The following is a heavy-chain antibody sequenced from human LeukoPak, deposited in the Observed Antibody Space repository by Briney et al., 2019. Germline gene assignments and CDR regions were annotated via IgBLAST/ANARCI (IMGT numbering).Heavy chain of an antibody. CDR3: ARDRTDYYGMDV. V-gene: IGHV3-33*01. Sequence: PGGSLRLSCAASGFTFSSYGMHWVRQAPGKGLEWVAVIWYDGSNKYYADSVKGRFTISRDNSKNTLYLQMNSLRAEDTAVYYCARDRTDYYGMDVWGQGTRSPSP. J-gene: IGHJ6*02. CDR2: IWYDGSNK. D-gene: IGHD1-14*01. CDR1: GFTFSSYG.